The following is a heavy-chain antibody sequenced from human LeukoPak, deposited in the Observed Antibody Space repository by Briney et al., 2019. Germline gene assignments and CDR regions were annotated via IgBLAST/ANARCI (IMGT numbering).Heavy chain of an antibody. CDR1: GGSISSGGYY. J-gene: IGHJ3*02. CDR3: ATPYYYDSSGYSHDAFDI. Sequence: SETLSLTCTVSGGSISSGGYYWGWIRQPPGKGLEWIGSIDSSGSTYYNPSLKSRVTISVDTSKNQFSLKLSSVTAAETAVYYCATPYYYDSSGYSHDAFDIWGQGTMVTVSS. CDR2: IDSSGST. D-gene: IGHD3-22*01. V-gene: IGHV4-39*01.